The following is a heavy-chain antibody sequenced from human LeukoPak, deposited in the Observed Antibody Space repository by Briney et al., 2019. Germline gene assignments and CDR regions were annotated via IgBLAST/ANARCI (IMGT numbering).Heavy chain of an antibody. D-gene: IGHD6-13*01. V-gene: IGHV3-9*03. J-gene: IGHJ4*02. CDR1: GFTFDDYA. CDR2: ISWNSGSI. CDR3: AKSNTAGIAAAGIGY. Sequence: SGGPLRLSCAASGFTFDDYAMHWVRQAPGKGLEWVSGISWNSGSIGYADSVKGRFTISRDNAKNSLYLQMNSLRAEDMALYYCAKSNTAGIAAAGIGYWGQGTLVTVSS.